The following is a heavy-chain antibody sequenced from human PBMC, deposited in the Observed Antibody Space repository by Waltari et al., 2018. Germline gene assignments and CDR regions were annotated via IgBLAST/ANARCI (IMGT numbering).Heavy chain of an antibody. CDR2: IYYTGIT. Sequence: QVQLQESGPRLVKPSETLSLICTVSGGSISSYYWSWIRQPPGKGLDWIGYIYYTGITNFNPSLKSRVTMSVDTSKNQFSLKLSSVTAADTAVYYCARGGGGDWEWFDPWGQGTLVTVSS. J-gene: IGHJ5*02. V-gene: IGHV4-59*01. D-gene: IGHD2-21*02. CDR1: GGSISSYY. CDR3: ARGGGGDWEWFDP.